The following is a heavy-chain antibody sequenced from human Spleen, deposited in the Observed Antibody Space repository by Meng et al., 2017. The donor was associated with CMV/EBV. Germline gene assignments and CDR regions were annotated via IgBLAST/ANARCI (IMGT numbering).Heavy chain of an antibody. D-gene: IGHD6-6*01. CDR1: GFTFSSYS. CDR3: ARILGASPPGYYGLDV. Sequence: GESLKISCAASGFTFSSYSMNWVRQAPGKGLEWVSSISSSSSYIYYADSVKGRFTISRDNAKNSLYLQMNSLRAEDTAVYYCARILGASPPGYYGLDVWGQGTTVTVSS. CDR2: ISSSSSYI. J-gene: IGHJ6*02. V-gene: IGHV3-21*01.